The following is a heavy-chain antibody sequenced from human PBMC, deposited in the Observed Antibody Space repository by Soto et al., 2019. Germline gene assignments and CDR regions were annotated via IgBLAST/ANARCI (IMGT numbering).Heavy chain of an antibody. CDR3: ASSACHPGDFFYYSGMDV. CDR1: GASIRSYY. CDR2: VYTSDYT. J-gene: IGHJ6*02. D-gene: IGHD3-10*01. Sequence: PSETLSLTCSVSGASIRSYYWHWIRQPPGKGLEWIGYVYTSDYTRYSSSLKSRVTISVDTSKSQFYLRLNSVTAADTAVYYFASSACHPGDFFYYSGMDVWGQGTTVTVSS. V-gene: IGHV4-4*08.